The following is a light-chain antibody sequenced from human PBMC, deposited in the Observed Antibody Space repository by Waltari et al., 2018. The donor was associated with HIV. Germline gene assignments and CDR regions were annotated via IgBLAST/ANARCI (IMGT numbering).Light chain of an antibody. V-gene: IGLV2-8*01. CDR3: SSYADTNNVL. J-gene: IGLJ3*02. CDR2: AVN. Sequence: QSALTQPPSASGSPGQSVTLSCTGTSSDVGGFDYVSWYHQPPAKAPKLLIYAVNRRPSGVPDRFSGSKSGNTASLTVSGLQTEDEADYYCSSYADTNNVLFGGGTKLTVL. CDR1: SSDVGGFDY.